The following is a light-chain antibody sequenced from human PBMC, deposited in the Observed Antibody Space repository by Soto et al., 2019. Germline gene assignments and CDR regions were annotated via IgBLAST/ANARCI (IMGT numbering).Light chain of an antibody. CDR1: SRDVGGYNY. CDR3: CSYAGSYGVV. CDR2: DVS. Sequence: QSVLTQPRSVSGSPGQSVTISCTGTSRDVGGYNYVSWYQQHPGKAPKLMIYDVSKRPSGVPDRFSGSKSGNTASLTISGLQAEDEADYYCCSYAGSYGVVFGGGTKLTVL. J-gene: IGLJ2*01. V-gene: IGLV2-11*01.